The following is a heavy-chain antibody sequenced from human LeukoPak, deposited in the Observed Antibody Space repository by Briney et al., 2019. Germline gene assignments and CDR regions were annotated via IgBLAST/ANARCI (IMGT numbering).Heavy chain of an antibody. CDR1: GFTFSDYA. CDR3: AKGDQWLVPDY. J-gene: IGHJ4*02. CDR2: LSGSGAGT. D-gene: IGHD6-19*01. V-gene: IGHV3-23*01. Sequence: GGSLRLSCAASGFTFSDYALGWVRQAPGRGLEWVATLSGSGAGTYYSDSVKGRFTISRDNSKNTLYLQMNSLRAEDTAVYYCAKGDQWLVPDYWGQGTLVTVSS.